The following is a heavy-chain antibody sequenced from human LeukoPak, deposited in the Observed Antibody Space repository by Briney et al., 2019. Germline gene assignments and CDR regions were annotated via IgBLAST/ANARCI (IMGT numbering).Heavy chain of an antibody. CDR1: GGTFSSFA. J-gene: IGHJ2*01. D-gene: IGHD6-19*01. V-gene: IGHV1-69*13. CDR2: IIPIFGTA. CDR3: ARDGAVAGTYWYFDL. Sequence: AASVKVSCKASGGTFSSFAISWVRQAPGQGLEWMGGIIPIFGTANYAQKFQGRVTITADESTSTAYMELSSLRSEDTAVYYCARDGAVAGTYWYFDLWGRGTLVTVSS.